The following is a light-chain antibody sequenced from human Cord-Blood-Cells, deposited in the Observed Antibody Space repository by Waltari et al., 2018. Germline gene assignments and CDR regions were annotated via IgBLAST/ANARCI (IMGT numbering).Light chain of an antibody. Sequence: EIVLTQSPGTLSLSPGERATLSCRASQSVSSSYLAWYQQKPGQAPRLLIYGASSRATGIPDRFSGSGSGTEFTLTISRLEPEDFAVYYCQQYGSSHRSFGQGTKLEIK. CDR3: QQYGSSHRS. J-gene: IGKJ2*03. CDR2: GAS. V-gene: IGKV3-20*01. CDR1: QSVSSSY.